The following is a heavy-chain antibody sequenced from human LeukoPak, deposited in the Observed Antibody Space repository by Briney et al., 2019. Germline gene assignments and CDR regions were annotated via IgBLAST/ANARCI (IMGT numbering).Heavy chain of an antibody. D-gene: IGHD1-1*01. CDR1: GFTFSSYA. V-gene: IGHV3-23*01. CDR2: ISGSGGST. J-gene: IGHJ5*02. Sequence: GGSLRLSCAASGFTFSSYAMSWVRQAPGKGLEWVSAISGSGGSTYYANSVKGRFTISRDNSKNTLYLQMNSLRAEDTAVYYCAKDPTTGTTPNWFDPWGQGTLVTVSS. CDR3: AKDPTTGTTPNWFDP.